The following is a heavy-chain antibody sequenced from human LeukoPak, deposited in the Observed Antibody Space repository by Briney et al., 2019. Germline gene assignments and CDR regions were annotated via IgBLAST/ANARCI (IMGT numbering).Heavy chain of an antibody. CDR1: GGSFSGYY. V-gene: IGHV4-34*01. Sequence: SETLSLTCAVYGGSFSGYYWSWIRQPPGKELEWIGEINHSGSTNYNPSLKSGVTISVATSKNQFSLKLIPGTVATTVVYYCARGPDIVVVPAAILFDYWGQGTLVTVSS. CDR3: ARGPDIVVVPAAILFDY. J-gene: IGHJ4*02. D-gene: IGHD2-2*01. CDR2: INHSGST.